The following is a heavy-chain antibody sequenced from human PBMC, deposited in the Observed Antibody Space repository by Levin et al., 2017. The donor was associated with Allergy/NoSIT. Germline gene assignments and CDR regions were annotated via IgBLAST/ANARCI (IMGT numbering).Heavy chain of an antibody. J-gene: IGHJ4*02. CDR1: GFSVSSNH. CDR3: ARGFESSSYFRH. Sequence: GESLKISCAASGFSVSSNHMSWVRQAPGKGLEWVSGIKSGGSIYYADSVKGRFIISRDNSKNTLYLQMNSLRAEDAAVYYCARGFESSSYFRHWGQGALVTVSS. CDR2: IKSGGSI. V-gene: IGHV3-66*01. D-gene: IGHD6-13*01.